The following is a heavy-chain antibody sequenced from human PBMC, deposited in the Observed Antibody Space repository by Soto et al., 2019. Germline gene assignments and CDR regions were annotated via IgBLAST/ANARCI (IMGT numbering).Heavy chain of an antibody. CDR1: GFTFSSYG. CDR2: IWSDGGNK. Sequence: QVQLVESGGGVVQPGRSLRLSCAASGFTFSSYGMHWVRQAPGKGLEWVAVIWSDGGNKYYADSVKGRFTISRDNSKNTLYLQMNSLRAEDTDVSYCARWGIAAGDYWGQGTLVTVSS. V-gene: IGHV3-33*01. CDR3: ARWGIAAGDY. D-gene: IGHD6-13*01. J-gene: IGHJ4*02.